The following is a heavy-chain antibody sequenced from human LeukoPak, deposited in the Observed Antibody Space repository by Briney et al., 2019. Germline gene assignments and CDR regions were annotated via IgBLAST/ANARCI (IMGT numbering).Heavy chain of an antibody. Sequence: ASVKVSCKASGYTFTSYYMHWVRQSPGQGLEWMGIINPSRGSTSQAQTFQGRVTMTRDMSTSTVSMELSSLRSEDTAVYYCARDGGDGYKANWFDTWGQGTLVTVSS. CDR2: INPSRGST. D-gene: IGHD5-24*01. J-gene: IGHJ5*02. V-gene: IGHV1-46*01. CDR3: ARDGGDGYKANWFDT. CDR1: GYTFTSYY.